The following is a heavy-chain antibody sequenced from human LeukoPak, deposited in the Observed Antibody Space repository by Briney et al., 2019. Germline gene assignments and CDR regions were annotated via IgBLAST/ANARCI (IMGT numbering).Heavy chain of an antibody. V-gene: IGHV1-2*02. CDR2: INPNSGGT. J-gene: IGHJ4*02. Sequence: ASVKVSCKASGYTFTGYYMHWVRQAPGQGFEWMGWINPNSGGTNYAQKFQGRVTMTRDTSISTAYMELSRLRSDDTAVYYCAREKEDDSSAQGNFDYWGQGTLVTVSS. D-gene: IGHD3-22*01. CDR1: GYTFTGYY. CDR3: AREKEDDSSAQGNFDY.